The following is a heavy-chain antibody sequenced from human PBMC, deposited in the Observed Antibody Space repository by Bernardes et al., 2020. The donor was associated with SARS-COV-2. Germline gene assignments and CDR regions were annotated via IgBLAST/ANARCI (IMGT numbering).Heavy chain of an antibody. CDR3: AGVRSGSKPIDY. Sequence: SETLSLTCAVYGGSFSGDYWTWIRQPPGKGLEWIGEIHHSGSTKSNPSPKSRVTISVDSSKNQFSLKLSSVTAADTAVYYCAGVRSGSKPIDYWGQGTLVTVSS. J-gene: IGHJ4*02. D-gene: IGHD1-26*01. V-gene: IGHV4-34*01. CDR2: IHHSGST. CDR1: GGSFSGDY.